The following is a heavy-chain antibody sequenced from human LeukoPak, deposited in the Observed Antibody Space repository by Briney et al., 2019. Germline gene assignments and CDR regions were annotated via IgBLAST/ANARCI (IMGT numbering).Heavy chain of an antibody. CDR1: RDSVSSKXDT. V-gene: IGHV6-1*01. CDR3: ARRLTQYDCFDP. Sequence: SQTLSLTCASSRDSVSSKXDTSNWITHSPSRGXXXXGCTYYAXTXXXXXXXXXXXXIXXNPXTSKNQFSLHLTSVTPEDTAVYYCARRLTQYDCFDPWGQGILVTVSS. CDR2: TYYAXTXXX. J-gene: IGHJ5*02. D-gene: IGHD2-2*01.